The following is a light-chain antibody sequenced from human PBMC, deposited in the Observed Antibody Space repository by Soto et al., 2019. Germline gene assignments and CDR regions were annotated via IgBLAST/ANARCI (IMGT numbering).Light chain of an antibody. CDR2: EGS. CDR1: TSDVGNYNL. J-gene: IGLJ3*02. V-gene: IGLV2-23*01. Sequence: QSALTQPASVSGSPGQSITISCTGSTSDVGNYNLVSGYQKYPGKAPNLMIYEGSKRPSGVSHRFSGSKSGNTASLIISGLQAEDEADYFCCSYAGSATFLMFGGGTKLTVL. CDR3: CSYAGSATFLM.